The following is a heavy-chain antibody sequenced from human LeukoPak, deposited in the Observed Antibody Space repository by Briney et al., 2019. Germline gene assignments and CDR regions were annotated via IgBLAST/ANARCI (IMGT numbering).Heavy chain of an antibody. D-gene: IGHD6-13*01. CDR2: INHSGST. CDR1: GGSFSGYY. Sequence: PSETLSLTCAVYGGSFSGYYWSWIRRPPGKGLEWIGEINHSGSTNYNPSLKSRVTISVDTSKNQFSLKLSSVTAADTAVYYCARGPIAAAGPHYYYGMDVWGQGTTVTVSS. CDR3: ARGPIAAAGPHYYYGMDV. V-gene: IGHV4-34*01. J-gene: IGHJ6*02.